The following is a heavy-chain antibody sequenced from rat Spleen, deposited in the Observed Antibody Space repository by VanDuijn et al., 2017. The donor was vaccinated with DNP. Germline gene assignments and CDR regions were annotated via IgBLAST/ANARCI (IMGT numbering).Heavy chain of an antibody. CDR2: ISPNGIFS. V-gene: IGHV5-20*01. CDR3: TTENTDY. J-gene: IGHJ2*01. CDR1: GFTFSNYD. Sequence: EVRLVESGGGLVQPGRSLKLSCAASGFTFSNYDMAWVRQAPTKGLEWVASISPNGIFSYYRDSVKGRFTVSRDNAKSSLFLQMNSLTSEDTATYYCTTENTDYWGQGVMVTVSS.